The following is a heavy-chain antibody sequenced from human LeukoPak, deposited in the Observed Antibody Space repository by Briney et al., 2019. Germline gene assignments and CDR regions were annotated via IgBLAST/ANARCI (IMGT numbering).Heavy chain of an antibody. CDR2: IYHSGST. D-gene: IGHD2-15*01. CDR1: GGSISSSDW. Sequence: SGTLSLTCAVSGGSISSSDWWSWVRQPPGKGLEWIGEIYHSGSTNYNPSLKSRVTISVDTSKNQFSLRLSSVTAADTAVYYCANSNCSGGNCYSGWFDPWGQGTLVTVSS. CDR3: ANSNCSGGNCYSGWFDP. V-gene: IGHV4-4*02. J-gene: IGHJ5*02.